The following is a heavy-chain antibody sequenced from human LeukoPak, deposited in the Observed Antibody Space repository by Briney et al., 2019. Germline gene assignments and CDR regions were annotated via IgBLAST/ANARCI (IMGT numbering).Heavy chain of an antibody. CDR3: ARDTDYDSSGYLVHYGMDV. CDR2: ISSSSSYI. D-gene: IGHD3-22*01. Sequence: GRSLRLSCAASGFTFSSYSMNWVRQAPGKGLEWVSPISSSSSYIYYADSVKGRFTISRDNARNSLYLQMNSLRAEDTAVYYCARDTDYDSSGYLVHYGMDVWGQGTTVTVSS. J-gene: IGHJ6*02. V-gene: IGHV3-21*01. CDR1: GFTFSSYS.